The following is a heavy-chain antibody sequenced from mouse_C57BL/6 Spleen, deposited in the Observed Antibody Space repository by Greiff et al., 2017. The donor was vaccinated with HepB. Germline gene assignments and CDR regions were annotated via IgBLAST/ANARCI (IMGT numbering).Heavy chain of an antibody. V-gene: IGHV1-52*01. Sequence: QVQLQQPGAELVRPGSSVKLSCKASGYTFTSYWMHWVKQRPIQGLEWIGNIDPSDSATHYNQKFKDKATLTVDKSSSTAYMQLSSLTSEDSAVYYCARSPSYCGSIYSAMYCWGQGTSVTVSS. D-gene: IGHD1-1*01. CDR2: IDPSDSAT. J-gene: IGHJ4*01. CDR1: GYTFTSYW. CDR3: ARSPSYCGSIYSAMYC.